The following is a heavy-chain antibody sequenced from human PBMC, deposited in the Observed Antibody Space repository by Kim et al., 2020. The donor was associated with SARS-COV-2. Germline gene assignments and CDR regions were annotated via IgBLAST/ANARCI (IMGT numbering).Heavy chain of an antibody. J-gene: IGHJ5*02. CDR3: ARCVTGGWFDP. V-gene: IGHV4-39*07. CDR1: GGSISSSSYY. CDR2: IYYSGST. Sequence: SETLSLTCTVSGGSISSSSYYWGWIRQPPGKGLEWIGSIYYSGSTYYNPSLKSRVTISVDTSKNQFSLKLNSVTAADTAVYYCARCVTGGWFDPWGQGTL. D-gene: IGHD7-27*01.